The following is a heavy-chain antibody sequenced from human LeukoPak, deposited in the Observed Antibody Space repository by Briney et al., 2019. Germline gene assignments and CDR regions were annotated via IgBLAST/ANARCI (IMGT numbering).Heavy chain of an antibody. J-gene: IGHJ5*02. CDR1: GYTFTSYG. Sequence: EASVKVSCKASGYTFTSYGISWVRQAPGQGLEWMGWISAYNGNTNYAQKLQGRVTMTTDTSTSTAYMELRSLRSDDTAVYYCARDLGYSYSSSSVQPWGQGTLVTVSS. CDR3: ARDLGYSYSSSSVQP. D-gene: IGHD6-6*01. V-gene: IGHV1-18*01. CDR2: ISAYNGNT.